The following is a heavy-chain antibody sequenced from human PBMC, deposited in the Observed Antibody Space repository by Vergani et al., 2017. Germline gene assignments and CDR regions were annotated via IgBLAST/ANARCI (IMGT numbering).Heavy chain of an antibody. CDR3: ARAQLGYLDY. CDR2: IYYSGST. CDR1: GGSISSGGYY. Sequence: QVQLQESGPGLVKPSQTLSLTCTVSGGSISSGGYYWSWLRQHPGKGLEWVGYIYYSGSTYYNPSLKSLVTISVDTSKNQFSLKLSSVTAADTAVYYCARAQLGYLDYWGEGTLVTVSS. J-gene: IGHJ4*02. D-gene: IGHD3-10*01. V-gene: IGHV4-31*01.